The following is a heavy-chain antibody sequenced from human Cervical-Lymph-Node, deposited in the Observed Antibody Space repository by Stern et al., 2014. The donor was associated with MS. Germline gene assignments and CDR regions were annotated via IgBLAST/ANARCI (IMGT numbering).Heavy chain of an antibody. Sequence: QVQLVQSGAEVKKPGSSVKVSCKSSGGISWVRQAPGQGLEWMGGLIPFVGTSNYAQKFQGRVIITADTSTNTTYLHLSRLTSADTAVYSCARGSGDNWFGPWGQGTLVTVSS. CDR1: GG. CDR2: LIPFVGTS. D-gene: IGHD3-10*01. V-gene: IGHV1-69*06. CDR3: ARGSGDNWFGP. J-gene: IGHJ5*02.